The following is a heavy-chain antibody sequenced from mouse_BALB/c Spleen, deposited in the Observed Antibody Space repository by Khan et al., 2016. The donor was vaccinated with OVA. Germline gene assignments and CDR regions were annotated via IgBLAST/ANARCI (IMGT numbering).Heavy chain of an antibody. Sequence: QVQLKQSGAELAKPGASVKMSCKASGYTFINYWILWVKQRPGQGLEWIGYINPSTGYTEYNQNFKDKATFTADKSSSTAYMQLSSLTSEDSGVYYCARRGLRWDFDYWGQGTTLTVSS. CDR1: GYTFINYW. J-gene: IGHJ2*01. D-gene: IGHD1-1*01. CDR2: INPSTGYT. V-gene: IGHV1-7*01. CDR3: ARRGLRWDFDY.